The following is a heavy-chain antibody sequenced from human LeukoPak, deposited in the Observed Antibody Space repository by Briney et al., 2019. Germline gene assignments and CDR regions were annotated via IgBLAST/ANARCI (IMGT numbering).Heavy chain of an antibody. V-gene: IGHV3-23*01. J-gene: IGHJ4*02. Sequence: PGGSLRLSCAASGFTFNRYALSWVRQAPGKGLEWVSGISGSGDTTNYADSVRGRFTISRDKSNNTLILQMYSLRAEDTAIYYCAKDRSWTGTTCFDYWGQGTLVTVSA. D-gene: IGHD1-1*01. CDR2: ISGSGDTT. CDR3: AKDRSWTGTTCFDY. CDR1: GFTFNRYA.